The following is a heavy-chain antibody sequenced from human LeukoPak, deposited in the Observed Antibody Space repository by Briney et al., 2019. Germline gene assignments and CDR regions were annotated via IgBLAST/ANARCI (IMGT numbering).Heavy chain of an antibody. CDR3: ARSRMIYDVDYYYYLDV. J-gene: IGHJ6*03. Sequence: SVKVSCKASGGTFSNDAISWVRQAPGQGLEWMGGLIPILGTPNYAQKFQDRVTITTDESTTTAYMELISLRSEDTAVYYCARSRMIYDVDYYYYLDVWGKGTTVVVSS. D-gene: IGHD3-3*01. V-gene: IGHV1-69*05. CDR2: LIPILGTP. CDR1: GGTFSNDA.